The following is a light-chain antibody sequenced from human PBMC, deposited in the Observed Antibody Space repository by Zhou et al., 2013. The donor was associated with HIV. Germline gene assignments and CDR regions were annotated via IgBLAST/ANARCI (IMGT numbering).Light chain of an antibody. CDR3: QQYDSLPRT. J-gene: IGKJ5*01. Sequence: DIQMTQSPSSVSASVGDRVTITCQTSQDISNYLNWYQQKPGKAPKLLIYAASNLETGVPSRFSGSGSGADFTFTISSLQPEDIATYYCQQYDSLPRTFGQGTRLDIK. CDR1: QDISNY. CDR2: AAS. V-gene: IGKV1-33*01.